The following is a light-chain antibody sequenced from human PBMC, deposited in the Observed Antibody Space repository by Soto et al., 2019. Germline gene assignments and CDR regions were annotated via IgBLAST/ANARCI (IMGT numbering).Light chain of an antibody. J-gene: IGKJ5*01. CDR1: QSVSSSY. V-gene: IGKV3-20*01. Sequence: EIVLTQSPGTLSLSAGERATLSCRASQSVSSSYLAWYQQKPGQAPRLLIYGASSRATGIPDRFSGSGSGTDFTLTISRLEPEDFAVYYCQQYGSPLITFGQGTRLEIK. CDR3: QQYGSPLIT. CDR2: GAS.